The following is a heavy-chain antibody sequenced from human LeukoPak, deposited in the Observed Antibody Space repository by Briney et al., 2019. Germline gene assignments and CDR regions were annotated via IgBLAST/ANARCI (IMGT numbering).Heavy chain of an antibody. CDR1: GDSVSSNTAA. CDR3: VRDGEGGLDYFDY. J-gene: IGHJ4*02. V-gene: IGHV6-1*01. D-gene: IGHD3-16*01. CDR2: TYYRSTWLY. Sequence: SQTLSLTCAISGDSVSSNTAAWDWIRQCPSRGLEWLGRTYYRSTWLYDYALSLKSRININPDTSKNQFSLHLNSVTPEDTAVYYCVRDGEGGLDYFDYWGRGTLVTVSS.